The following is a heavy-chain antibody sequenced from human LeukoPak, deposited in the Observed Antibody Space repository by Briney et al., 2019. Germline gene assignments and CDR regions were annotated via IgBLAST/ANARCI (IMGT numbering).Heavy chain of an antibody. CDR3: ARDGLGSAFDI. CDR1: GGSISSSSYY. CDR2: IYYSGST. V-gene: IGHV4-39*07. D-gene: IGHD2-21*01. J-gene: IGHJ3*02. Sequence: SETLSLTCTVSGGSISSSSYYWGWIRQPPGKGLEWIGSIYYSGSTYYNPSLKSRVTISVDTSKNQFSLKLSSVTAADTAVYYCARDGLGSAFDIWGQGTMVTVSS.